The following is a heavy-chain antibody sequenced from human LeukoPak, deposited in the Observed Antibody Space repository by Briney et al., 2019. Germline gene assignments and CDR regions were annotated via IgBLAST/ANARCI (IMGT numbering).Heavy chain of an antibody. D-gene: IGHD2-15*01. CDR1: GYTFTGYY. Sequence: ASVKVSCKASGYTFTGYYMHWVRQAPGQGLEWMGWINPNSGGTNYAQKFQGRVTMTRDTSISTAYMELSRLRSDDTAVYYCARAVPDCSGGSCYSEDYWGQGTLVTVSS. CDR3: ARAVPDCSGGSCYSEDY. CDR2: INPNSGGT. V-gene: IGHV1-2*02. J-gene: IGHJ4*02.